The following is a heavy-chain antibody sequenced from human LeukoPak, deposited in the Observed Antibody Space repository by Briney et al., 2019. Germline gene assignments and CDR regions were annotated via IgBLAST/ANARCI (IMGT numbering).Heavy chain of an antibody. D-gene: IGHD6-6*01. CDR2: IKPDGSQK. V-gene: IGHV3-7*01. J-gene: IGHJ4*02. Sequence: QPGGSLRLSCAAPGFTVSSNYMSWVRQAPGRGLERVANIKPDGSQKVYADSVKGRFTISRDNSKNTLYLQMNSLRAEDTAVYYCARAKQLALFGYWGQGTLVTVSS. CDR1: GFTVSSNY. CDR3: ARAKQLALFGY.